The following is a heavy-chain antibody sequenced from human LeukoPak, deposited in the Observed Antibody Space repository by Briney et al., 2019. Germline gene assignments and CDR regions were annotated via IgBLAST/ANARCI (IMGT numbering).Heavy chain of an antibody. V-gene: IGHV3-23*01. Sequence: GGSLRLSCTASGFTFSSYAMNWVRQAPGKGLEWVSGIGAGGTFTYYADSVKGRFTISRDNSKNTLFLQMSSLRAEDTAVYYCAKDRGPYSGYDSFFGFWGQGTLVTVSS. CDR1: GFTFSSYA. D-gene: IGHD5-12*01. CDR2: IGAGGTFT. J-gene: IGHJ4*02. CDR3: AKDRGPYSGYDSFFGF.